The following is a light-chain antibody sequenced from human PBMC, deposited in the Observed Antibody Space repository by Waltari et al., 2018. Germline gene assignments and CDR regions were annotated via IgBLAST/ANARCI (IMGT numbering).Light chain of an antibody. Sequence: EVVMTQSPATLSVSPGARATLSCRASQSVSSNLAWYQQKPGQAPRLLISDASTRATGIPARFSGSGSATEVTLTISSLQSEDFAVYYCQQYNNWPPMTFGQGTKVELK. CDR3: QQYNNWPPMT. J-gene: IGKJ1*01. CDR1: QSVSSN. CDR2: DAS. V-gene: IGKV3-15*01.